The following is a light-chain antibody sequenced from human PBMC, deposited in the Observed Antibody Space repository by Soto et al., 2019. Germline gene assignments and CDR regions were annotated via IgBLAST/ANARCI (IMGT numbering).Light chain of an antibody. CDR1: QSISSY. CDR2: TAS. CDR3: QQGYDTPLT. J-gene: IGKJ5*01. Sequence: DIQMTQSPSSLSASVGDRVSITCRASQSISSYLNWFQQKSGEAPNLLIYTASTLQSGVPSRFSGSGSGTDFTLTISSLQPEDFATYYCQQGYDTPLTFGQGTRLEIK. V-gene: IGKV1-39*01.